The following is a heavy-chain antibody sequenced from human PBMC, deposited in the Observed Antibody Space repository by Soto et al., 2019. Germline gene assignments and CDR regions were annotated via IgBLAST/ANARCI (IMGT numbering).Heavy chain of an antibody. CDR3: ASYDSSGYYVDY. V-gene: IGHV3-30-3*01. CDR2: ISYDGSNK. Sequence: QVQLVESGGGVVQPGRSLRLSCAASGFTFSSYAMHWVRQAPGKGLEWVAVISYDGSNKYYADSVKGRFTISRDNSKNTFYLQMTILRAEDTAVYYCASYDSSGYYVDYCGQGTLVTVSS. D-gene: IGHD3-22*01. J-gene: IGHJ4*02. CDR1: GFTFSSYA.